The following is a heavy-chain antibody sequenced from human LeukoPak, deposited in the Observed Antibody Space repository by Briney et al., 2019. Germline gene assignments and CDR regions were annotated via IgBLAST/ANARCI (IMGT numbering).Heavy chain of an antibody. Sequence: GGSLRPSCAASGFTFSSYTMNWVRQAPGKGLEWVSSISSSSTYINYADSVKGRFTISRDNAKNSLYLQMNSLRAEDTALYYCARDRSPGNFDYWGQGTLVTVSS. CDR2: ISSSSTYI. CDR1: GFTFSSYT. D-gene: IGHD3-10*01. J-gene: IGHJ4*02. CDR3: ARDRSPGNFDY. V-gene: IGHV3-21*01.